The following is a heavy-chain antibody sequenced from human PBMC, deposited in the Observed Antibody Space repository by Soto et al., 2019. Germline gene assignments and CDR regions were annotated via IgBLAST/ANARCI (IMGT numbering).Heavy chain of an antibody. J-gene: IGHJ4*02. Sequence: GGSLRLSCAVSGFTFSNYAISWVRQDPGKGLEWVSIISGGGDTSYYADSVKGRFTISRDNSRSTLYLQMNSLRAGDSAKYYCAKEGTSGLYYFDYWGPGTLVTVSS. D-gene: IGHD6-19*01. V-gene: IGHV3-23*01. CDR1: GFTFSNYA. CDR2: ISGGGDTS. CDR3: AKEGTSGLYYFDY.